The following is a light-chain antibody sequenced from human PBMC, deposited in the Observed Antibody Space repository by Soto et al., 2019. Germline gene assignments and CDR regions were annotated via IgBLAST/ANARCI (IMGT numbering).Light chain of an antibody. CDR2: GVS. CDR1: QNISTY. CDR3: QQLNSYPLT. J-gene: IGKJ4*01. V-gene: IGKV3-11*01. Sequence: EIVLTQSPATLSLSPGEGASLSCRASQNISTYLAWYQQRPGQVPRLLIYGVSKRAPAIPPRFSGSGSGTDFTLSVSGLETEDFATYYCQQLNSYPLTFGGGTKVEIK.